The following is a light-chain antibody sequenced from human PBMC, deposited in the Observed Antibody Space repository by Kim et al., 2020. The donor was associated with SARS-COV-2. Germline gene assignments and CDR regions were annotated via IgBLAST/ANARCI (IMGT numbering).Light chain of an antibody. J-gene: IGKJ5*01. V-gene: IGKV1-39*01. Sequence: DIQVTQSPSSLSASVGDRVTITYRASQSINTYITWYQHKSGKAPNLLIYRASNLYSGVPSRFSGSGSGTDFSLTITGLQPEDFATYDGQQSYNTPITFGQGTRLEIK. CDR1: QSINTY. CDR3: QQSYNTPIT. CDR2: RAS.